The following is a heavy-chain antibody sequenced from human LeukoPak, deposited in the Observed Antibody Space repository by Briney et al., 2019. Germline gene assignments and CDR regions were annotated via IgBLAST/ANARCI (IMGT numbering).Heavy chain of an antibody. Sequence: PGGSLRLSCAASGFTFSSYGMHWVRQAPGKGLEWVAVISYDGSNKYYADSVKGRFTISRDNSKNTLYLQMSSLRAEDTAVYYCVKENYATLDYYYGMDVWGKGTTVTVSS. CDR2: ISYDGSNK. J-gene: IGHJ6*04. CDR3: VKENYATLDYYYGMDV. CDR1: GFTFSSYG. V-gene: IGHV3-30*18. D-gene: IGHD1-7*01.